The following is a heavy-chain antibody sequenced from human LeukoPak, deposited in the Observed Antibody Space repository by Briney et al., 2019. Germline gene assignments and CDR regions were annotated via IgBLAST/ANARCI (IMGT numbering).Heavy chain of an antibody. J-gene: IGHJ5*02. CDR2: INHSGST. Sequence: SETLSLTCAVYGGSFSGYYWSCIRQPPGKGLEWIGEINHSGSTNYNPSLKSRVTISVDTSKNQFSLKLSSVTAADTAVYYCARAVLRYFDWLLAYNWFDPWGQGTLVTVSS. CDR1: GGSFSGYY. D-gene: IGHD3-9*01. CDR3: ARAVLRYFDWLLAYNWFDP. V-gene: IGHV4-34*01.